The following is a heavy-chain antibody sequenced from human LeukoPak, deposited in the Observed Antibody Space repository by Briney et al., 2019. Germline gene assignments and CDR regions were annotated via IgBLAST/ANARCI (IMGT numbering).Heavy chain of an antibody. J-gene: IGHJ4*02. CDR1: GFTFGDYG. Sequence: LTGGSLRLSCAASGFTFGDYGMTWVRQAPGKRLEWVSGINWNGGSTGYADSVKGRFTISRDNAKNSLYLQMNSLRAEDTALYYCARAPRGSGWFNDYWGQGTLVTVSS. CDR3: ARAPRGSGWFNDY. D-gene: IGHD6-19*01. V-gene: IGHV3-20*04. CDR2: INWNGGST.